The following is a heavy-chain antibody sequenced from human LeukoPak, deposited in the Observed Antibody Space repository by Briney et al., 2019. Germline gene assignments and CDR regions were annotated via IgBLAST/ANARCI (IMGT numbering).Heavy chain of an antibody. V-gene: IGHV1-69*13. J-gene: IGHJ6*03. CDR1: GGTFISYA. D-gene: IGHD5-18*01. CDR3: ASRSGRGYSYGPRDYYMDV. Sequence: PVKVSCKASGGTFISYAISGVGRAPGQGGEWMGGIIPICGTANSSQKFPRRVTITPDESTSTAYLELSSLRSEDPAVYYCASRSGRGYSYGPRDYYMDVWGKGTTVTVSS. CDR2: IIPICGTA.